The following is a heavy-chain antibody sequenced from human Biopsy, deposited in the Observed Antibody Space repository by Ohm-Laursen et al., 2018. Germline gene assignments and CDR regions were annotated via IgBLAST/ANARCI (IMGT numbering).Heavy chain of an antibody. J-gene: IGHJ4*02. CDR2: IYYSGST. D-gene: IGHD3-10*01. CDR1: GGPISRSSYY. CDR3: ARQEFATSPLDY. V-gene: IGHV4-39*01. Sequence: SETLSLTCTVTGGPISRSSYYWDWIRQPPGKGLEWIGSIYYSGSTYYNPSLKSRVTISANRSKNQFSLKLTSVTAADTAMYYCARQEFATSPLDYWGQGSLVTVSS.